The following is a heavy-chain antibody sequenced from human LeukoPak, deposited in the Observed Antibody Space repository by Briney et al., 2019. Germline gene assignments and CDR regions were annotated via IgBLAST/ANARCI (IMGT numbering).Heavy chain of an antibody. CDR1: GGTFSSYA. CDR3: ARDIVVVPAARNGGYYYYYYMDV. J-gene: IGHJ6*03. Sequence: ASVKVSCKASGGTFSSYAISWVRQAPGQGFEWMGGIIPIFGTANYAQKFQGRVTITTDESTSTAYMELSSLRSEDTAVYYCARDIVVVPAARNGGYYYYYYMDVWGKGTTVTVSS. D-gene: IGHD2-2*01. V-gene: IGHV1-69*05. CDR2: IIPIFGTA.